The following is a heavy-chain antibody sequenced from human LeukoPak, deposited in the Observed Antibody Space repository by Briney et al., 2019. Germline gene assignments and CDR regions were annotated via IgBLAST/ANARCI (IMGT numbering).Heavy chain of an antibody. V-gene: IGHV4-4*07. Sequence: SETLSLTCNVSGGSISNYYWTWLRQPAGKGLEWIGRIYSSGTTTYNPSLKSRVAMSVDTSRNQFSLKLSSVTAADTAVYYCARVSPIAVAGSSYYYAMDVWGQGTTVTVSS. CDR2: IYSSGTT. CDR1: GGSISNYY. CDR3: ARVSPIAVAGSSYYYAMDV. J-gene: IGHJ6*02. D-gene: IGHD6-13*01.